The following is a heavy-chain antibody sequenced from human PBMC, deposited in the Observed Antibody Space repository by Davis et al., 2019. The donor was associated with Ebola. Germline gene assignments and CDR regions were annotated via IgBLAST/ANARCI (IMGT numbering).Heavy chain of an antibody. CDR1: GYTFTSYY. Sequence: ASVKVSCKASGYTFTSYYMHWVRQAPGQGLEWMGIINPSGGSTSCAQKFQGRVTMTRDTSTSTVYMELSSLRSEDTAVYYCARGFITMVRGDLYYFDYWGQGTLVTVSS. D-gene: IGHD3-10*01. CDR2: INPSGGST. CDR3: ARGFITMVRGDLYYFDY. V-gene: IGHV1-46*01. J-gene: IGHJ4*02.